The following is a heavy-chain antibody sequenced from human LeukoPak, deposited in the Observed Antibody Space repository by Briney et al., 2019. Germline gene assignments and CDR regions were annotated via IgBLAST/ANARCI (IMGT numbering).Heavy chain of an antibody. CDR2: ISSSSNII. V-gene: IGHV3-48*01. D-gene: IGHD3-10*01. J-gene: IGHJ4*02. CDR3: ARDLYPGY. CDR1: GFTFNNYA. Sequence: GGSLRLSCAASGFTFNNYAMSWVRQAPGNGLEWVSYISSSSNIIHYTDSVKGRFTISRDNAKNSLYLQMNSLRVEDTAVYYCARDLYPGYWGQGTLVIVSS.